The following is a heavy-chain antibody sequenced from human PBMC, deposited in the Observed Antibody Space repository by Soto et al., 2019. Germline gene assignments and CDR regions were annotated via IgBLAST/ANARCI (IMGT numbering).Heavy chain of an antibody. V-gene: IGHV4-61*01. D-gene: IGHD2-21*02. CDR1: GVSFSSDSHF. Sequence: SETLSLTCTVSGVSFSSDSHFWSWFRQPPGKVLEWSGNIYYGGSNNYNPSLKRRVTITVDTSSKQFSLKETSVTAADTALYYWAREGPLPYGGTDCRAFDSWGQGTLVTVSS. J-gene: IGHJ4*02. CDR3: AREGPLPYGGTDCRAFDS. CDR2: IYYGGSN.